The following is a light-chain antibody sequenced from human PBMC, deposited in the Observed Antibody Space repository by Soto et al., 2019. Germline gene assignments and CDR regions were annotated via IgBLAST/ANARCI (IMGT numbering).Light chain of an antibody. Sequence: DIQMTQSPSSLSASVRDRVTITCRASQGISNYLAWYQQKPGKVPKLLIYAASTLQSGVPSRFSGSGSGTDFTLTITILQPEDVATYYCHKYDSAPWTFGQGTNVEIK. CDR2: AAS. V-gene: IGKV1-27*01. J-gene: IGKJ1*01. CDR1: QGISNY. CDR3: HKYDSAPWT.